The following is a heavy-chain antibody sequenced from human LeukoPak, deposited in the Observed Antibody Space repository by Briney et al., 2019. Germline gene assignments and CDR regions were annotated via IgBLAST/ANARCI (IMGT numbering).Heavy chain of an antibody. V-gene: IGHV1-69*05. CDR1: GGTFSSYA. J-gene: IGHJ4*02. D-gene: IGHD1-26*01. Sequence: EASAKVSCKASGGTFSSYAISWVRQAPGQGLEWMGGIIPIFGTANYAQKFQGRVTMTRDTSISTAYMELSRLRSDDTAVYYCARVKMVPEWEPLDYWGQGTLVTVSS. CDR3: ARVKMVPEWEPLDY. CDR2: IIPIFGTA.